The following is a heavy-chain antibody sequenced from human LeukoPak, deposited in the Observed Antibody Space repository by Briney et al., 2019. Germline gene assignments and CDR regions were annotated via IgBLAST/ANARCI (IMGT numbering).Heavy chain of an antibody. Sequence: GSLRLSCAASGSTFSSYGMHWVRQAPGKGLEWVAFIRYDGSNKYYADSVKGRFTISRDNSKNTLYLQMNSLRAEDTAVYYCVRGYSNYGYAFDMWGQGTMVTVSS. J-gene: IGHJ3*02. V-gene: IGHV3-30*02. CDR3: VRGYSNYGYAFDM. CDR1: GSTFSSYG. D-gene: IGHD4-11*01. CDR2: IRYDGSNK.